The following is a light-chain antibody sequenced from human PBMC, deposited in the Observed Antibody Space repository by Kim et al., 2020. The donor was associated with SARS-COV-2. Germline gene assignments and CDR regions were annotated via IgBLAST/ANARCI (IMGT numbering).Light chain of an antibody. Sequence: VSPGVEATLSCRASQSVSSDLAWYQQKPGQDPRVLIFDASNRTTSVTARFSGSGSGTDFALTISSLEPEDFAVYYCQQHSSWPLTFGGGTKVDIK. J-gene: IGKJ4*01. V-gene: IGKV3-11*01. CDR3: QQHSSWPLT. CDR2: DAS. CDR1: QSVSSD.